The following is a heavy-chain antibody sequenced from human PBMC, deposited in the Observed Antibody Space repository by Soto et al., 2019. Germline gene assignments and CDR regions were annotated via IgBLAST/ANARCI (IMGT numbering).Heavy chain of an antibody. V-gene: IGHV1-69*02. Sequence: QVQLLQSGSEVKKPGSSVKVSCRASGGSFSSYPVTWVRQAPGQGLEWMGRIIPIVGLTNYAQKFQGRVTITADKSTPTSIMELASLRSDDTIVYYSASPTGGHDAGGKYMDVWCKGTTLIFSS. CDR1: GGSFSSYP. D-gene: IGHD7-27*01. J-gene: IGHJ6*03. CDR3: ASPTGGHDAGGKYMDV. CDR2: IIPIVGLT.